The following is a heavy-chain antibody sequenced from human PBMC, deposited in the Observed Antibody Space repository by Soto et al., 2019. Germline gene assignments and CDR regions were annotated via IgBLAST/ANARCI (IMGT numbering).Heavy chain of an antibody. V-gene: IGHV3-23*01. CDR1: GFTFSSSA. CDR3: AKDPTSMIVVGNFDY. Sequence: GGSLRLSCATSGFTFSSSAMHGVRQVPGKGLEWVSGISGSGGHTYYADSVEGRFTISRDRSKNTLYLQMDSLRAEDTAIYYCAKDPTSMIVVGNFDYWGQGALVTVSS. D-gene: IGHD3-22*01. J-gene: IGHJ4*02. CDR2: ISGSGGHT.